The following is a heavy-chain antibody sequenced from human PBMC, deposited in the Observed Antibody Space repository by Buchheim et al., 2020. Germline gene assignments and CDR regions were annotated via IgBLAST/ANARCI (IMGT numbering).Heavy chain of an antibody. Sequence: EVQLVETGGGLVQPGGSLRLSCAASGLTFSSCDMSWFRQAPGKGLEWVSATTRSGAEYYAASVRGRFTVSRDNSKNTMYLKMNRLRAEDTAVYYCAEEHVILGVTGWFDPWGQGTL. J-gene: IGHJ5*02. V-gene: IGHV3-23*04. D-gene: IGHD1-26*01. CDR3: AEEHVILGVTGWFDP. CDR1: GLTFSSCD. CDR2: TTRSGAE.